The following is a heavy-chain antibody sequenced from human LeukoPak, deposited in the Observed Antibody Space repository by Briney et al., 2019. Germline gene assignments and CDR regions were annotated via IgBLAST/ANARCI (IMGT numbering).Heavy chain of an antibody. D-gene: IGHD1-26*01. CDR2: IYSGGST. V-gene: IGHV3-53*01. CDR3: AKGSPTANSYSGYYYYMDV. CDR1: GFTVSSNY. Sequence: GGSQRLSCAASGFTVSSNYMSWVRQSPGKGLEWVSVIYSGGSTYHADSVKGRFTISRDNSKNTLYLQMNSLRAEDTAVYYCAKGSPTANSYSGYYYYMDVWGKGTTVTVSS. J-gene: IGHJ6*03.